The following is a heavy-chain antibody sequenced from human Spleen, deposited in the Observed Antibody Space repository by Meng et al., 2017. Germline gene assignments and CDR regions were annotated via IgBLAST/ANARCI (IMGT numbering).Heavy chain of an antibody. J-gene: IGHJ2*01. D-gene: IGHD3-16*01. CDR1: RFTLWSFG. Sequence: AASRFTLWSFGFHWVRQAPGKGLEWVAVIWYDGTNKYYEASVKGRFTISKDNAKNTLYLQMNNLRAEATAVYYCARDRGGLRYFDLWGRGTLVTVYS. CDR3: ARDRGGLRYFDL. V-gene: IGHV3-33*01. CDR2: IWYDGTNK.